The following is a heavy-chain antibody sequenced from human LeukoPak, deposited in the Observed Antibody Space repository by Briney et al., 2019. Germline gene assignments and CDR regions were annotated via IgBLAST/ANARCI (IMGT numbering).Heavy chain of an antibody. CDR3: AKVRDSSGYLGTPYYFDY. Sequence: AGGSLRLSCAASGFTFSSYAMSWVRQAPGKGLEWVSAISGSGGSTYYADSVKGRFTISRDNSKNTLYLQMNSLRAEDTAVYYCAKVRDSSGYLGTPYYFDYWGQGTLVTVSS. J-gene: IGHJ4*02. CDR2: ISGSGGST. CDR1: GFTFSSYA. V-gene: IGHV3-23*01. D-gene: IGHD3-22*01.